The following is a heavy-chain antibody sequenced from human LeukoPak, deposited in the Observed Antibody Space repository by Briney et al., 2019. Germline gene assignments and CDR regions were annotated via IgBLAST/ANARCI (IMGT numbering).Heavy chain of an antibody. J-gene: IGHJ6*02. Sequence: PSETLSLTCAVSGGSISSGGYSWSWLRQPPGKGLEWIGYIYHSGSTYYNPSLKSRVTISVDRSKNQFSLKLSSVTAADTAVYYCATSTIYYYYGMDVWGQGTTVTVSS. CDR1: GGSISSGGYS. CDR3: ATSTIYYYYGMDV. CDR2: IYHSGST. V-gene: IGHV4-30-2*01. D-gene: IGHD5-12*01.